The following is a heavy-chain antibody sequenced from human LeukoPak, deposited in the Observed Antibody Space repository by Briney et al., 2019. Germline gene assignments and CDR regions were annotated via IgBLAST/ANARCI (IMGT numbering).Heavy chain of an antibody. D-gene: IGHD1-26*01. V-gene: IGHV3-30*18. Sequence: PGGSLRLSCAASGFTFSSYGMHWVRQAPGKGLEWVAVISYDGSNKYYADSVKGRFTISRDNSKNTLYLQMNSLRAEDTAVYYCAKDGNLVYRGQGTLVTVSS. CDR1: GFTFSSYG. J-gene: IGHJ4*02. CDR2: ISYDGSNK. CDR3: AKDGNLVY.